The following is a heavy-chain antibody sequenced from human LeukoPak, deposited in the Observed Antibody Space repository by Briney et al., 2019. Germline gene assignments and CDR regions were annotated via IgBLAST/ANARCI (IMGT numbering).Heavy chain of an antibody. Sequence: ASGKVSCKASGGTFSSYAISWVRQAPGQGLEWMGGIIPIFGTANYAQKFQGRVTITADESTSTAYMELSSLRSEDTAVYYCAIPNPASSWFCSSTSCYYYYYYMDVWGKGTTVTVSS. J-gene: IGHJ6*03. CDR1: GGTFSSYA. CDR3: AIPNPASSWFCSSTSCYYYYYYMDV. CDR2: IIPIFGTA. D-gene: IGHD2-2*01. V-gene: IGHV1-69*13.